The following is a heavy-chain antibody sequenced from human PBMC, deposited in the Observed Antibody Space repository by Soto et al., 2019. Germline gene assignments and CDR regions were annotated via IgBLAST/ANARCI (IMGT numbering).Heavy chain of an antibody. V-gene: IGHV3-53*05. CDR1: GFTVSSNY. CDR2: IYSGGST. Sequence: GGSLRLSCAASGFTVSSNYMSWVRQAPGKGLEWVSVIYSGGSTYYADSVKGRFTISRDNSKNTLYLQMNSLRAEDTAVYYCAKSLDYTLTYFDYWGQGTLVTVSS. J-gene: IGHJ4*02. CDR3: AKSLDYTLTYFDY. D-gene: IGHD4-4*01.